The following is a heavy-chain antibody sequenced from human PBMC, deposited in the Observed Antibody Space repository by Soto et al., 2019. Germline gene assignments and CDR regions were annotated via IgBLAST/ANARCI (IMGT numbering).Heavy chain of an antibody. D-gene: IGHD3-22*01. CDR2: IRQDGSEK. CDR1: GFTFNNYW. Sequence: PGGSLRLSCAASGFTFNNYWMTWVRQAPGKGLEWVANIRQDGSEKYYVDSVKGRFTISRDSAKNAVYLQMNSLRPEDTAMYYCAREKGGYYDSSGYYYVGWFDPWGQGTLVTVSS. V-gene: IGHV3-7*01. J-gene: IGHJ5*02. CDR3: AREKGGYYDSSGYYYVGWFDP.